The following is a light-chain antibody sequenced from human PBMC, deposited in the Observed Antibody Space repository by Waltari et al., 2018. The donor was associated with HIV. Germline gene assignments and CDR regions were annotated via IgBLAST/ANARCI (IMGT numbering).Light chain of an antibody. CDR3: CSYAGGDTLV. CDR1: SSDVGGYNY. Sequence: QSALTQPRSVSGSPGQSVTISCTGTSSDVGGYNYVSWYQQHPGKAPKLMIYDVTKGPPGVPDRFSGSKSGNAASLTISGLQAEDEADYFCCSYAGGDTLVFGGGTKLTVL. J-gene: IGLJ3*02. CDR2: DVT. V-gene: IGLV2-11*01.